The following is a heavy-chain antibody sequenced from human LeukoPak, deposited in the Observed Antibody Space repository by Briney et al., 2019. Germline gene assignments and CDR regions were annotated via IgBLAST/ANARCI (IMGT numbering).Heavy chain of an antibody. D-gene: IGHD5-12*01. CDR2: IKQEGSEK. CDR1: GFTFSSYW. V-gene: IGHV3-7*01. Sequence: GGSLRLSCAASGFTFSSYWMSWVRQAPGKGLEGLANIKQEGSEKFYVDSVKGRFTISRDNAKNSVYRQMNSLRAEDTAVYYCARRVGKWLRFNYFDYWGQGTLVTVSS. CDR3: ARRVGKWLRFNYFDY. J-gene: IGHJ4*02.